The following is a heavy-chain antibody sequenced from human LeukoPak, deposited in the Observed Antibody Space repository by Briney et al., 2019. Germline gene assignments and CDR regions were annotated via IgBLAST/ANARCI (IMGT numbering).Heavy chain of an antibody. V-gene: IGHV3-23*01. Sequence: GGSLRLSCAASGFTFSSYAMSWVRQAPGKGLEWVSAINGSGGSTYYADSVKGRFTISRDNSKSTLFLQMNSLRAEDTAVCYCAKDPRVGSRVATPCHWGQGTLVTVSS. CDR1: GFTFSSYA. CDR3: AKDPRVGSRVATPCH. CDR2: INGSGGST. J-gene: IGHJ4*02. D-gene: IGHD5-24*01.